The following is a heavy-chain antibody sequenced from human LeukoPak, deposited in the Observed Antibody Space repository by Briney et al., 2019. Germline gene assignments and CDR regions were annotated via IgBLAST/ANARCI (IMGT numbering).Heavy chain of an antibody. J-gene: IGHJ3*02. CDR2: ISAYNGNT. V-gene: IGHV1-18*01. Sequence: GASVKVSCKASGYTFTSYGISWVRQAPGQGLEWMGWISAYNGNTSYAQKLQGRVTMTTDTSTSTAYMELRSLRFDDTAVYYCARDRVYYDSSGYYLSAFDIWGQGTMVTVSS. CDR3: ARDRVYYDSSGYYLSAFDI. CDR1: GYTFTSYG. D-gene: IGHD3-22*01.